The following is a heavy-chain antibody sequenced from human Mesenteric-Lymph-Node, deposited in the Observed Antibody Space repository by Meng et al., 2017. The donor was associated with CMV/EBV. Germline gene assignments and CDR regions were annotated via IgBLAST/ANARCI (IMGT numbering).Heavy chain of an antibody. CDR2: IYWEDDK. Sequence: CSLSSGGVGGGWIRQPPGKALEWLGLIYWEDDKRYRQDMKSRLTITKDTSKNQVVLTMTKMEPVDTATYYCAHTPYSSSWGRYFDYWGQGTLVTVSS. J-gene: IGHJ4*02. D-gene: IGHD6-13*01. V-gene: IGHV2-5*02. CDR3: AHTPYSSSWGRYFDY. CDR1: CSLSSGGVG.